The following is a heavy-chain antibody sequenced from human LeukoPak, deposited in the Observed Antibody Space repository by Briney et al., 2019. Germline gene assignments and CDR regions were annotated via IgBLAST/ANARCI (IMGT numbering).Heavy chain of an antibody. Sequence: SETLSLTCAVSGGSISSGGYSWSWIRQPPGKGLEWIGYIYHSGSTYYNPSLKSRVTISVDRSKNQFSLKLSSVTAADTAVYYCASVLRNGMVRSFDYWGQGTLVTVSS. J-gene: IGHJ4*02. V-gene: IGHV4-30-2*01. CDR2: IYHSGST. CDR1: GGSISSGGYS. CDR3: ASVLRNGMVRSFDY. D-gene: IGHD3-10*01.